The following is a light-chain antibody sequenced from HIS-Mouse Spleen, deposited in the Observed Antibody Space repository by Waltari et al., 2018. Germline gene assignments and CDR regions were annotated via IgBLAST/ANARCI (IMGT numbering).Light chain of an antibody. CDR3: YSTDSSGNHRV. CDR2: EDS. CDR1: ALPKKY. V-gene: IGLV3-10*01. Sequence: SYVLTQPPSVSVSPGQTARITCSGDALPKKYAYWYQQKSGQAPGLVIYEDSKRPSGIPERFSGSSSGTMATLTISGAQVEDEADYYCYSTDSSGNHRVFGGGTKLTVL. J-gene: IGLJ2*01.